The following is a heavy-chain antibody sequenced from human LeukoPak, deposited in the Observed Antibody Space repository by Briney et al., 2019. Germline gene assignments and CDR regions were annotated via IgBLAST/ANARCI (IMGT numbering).Heavy chain of an antibody. V-gene: IGHV3-30*04. CDR2: ISYDGSNK. CDR1: GFTFSSYA. J-gene: IGHJ4*02. CDR3: ARDANGDYVLTG. Sequence: PGGSLRLSCAASGFTFSSYAMHWVRQAPGKGLEWVAVISYDGSNKYYADSVKGRSTISRDNSKNTLYLQMNSLRAEDTAVYYCARDANGDYVLTGWGQGTLVTVSS. D-gene: IGHD4-17*01.